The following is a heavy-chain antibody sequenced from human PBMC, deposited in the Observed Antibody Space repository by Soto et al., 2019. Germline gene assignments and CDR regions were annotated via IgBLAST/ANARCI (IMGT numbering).Heavy chain of an antibody. CDR2: IYPADSDT. CDR1: GYSFTNYW. Sequence: PGESLKISCKASGYSFTNYWIGWVRQMPGKGLEWMGIIYPADSDTRYSPSFEGQVTISADKSISTAYLQWSSLKASDTAIYYCARLLAGSRWYLDYWGQGTLVTVSS. D-gene: IGHD3-9*01. J-gene: IGHJ4*02. V-gene: IGHV5-51*01. CDR3: ARLLAGSRWYLDY.